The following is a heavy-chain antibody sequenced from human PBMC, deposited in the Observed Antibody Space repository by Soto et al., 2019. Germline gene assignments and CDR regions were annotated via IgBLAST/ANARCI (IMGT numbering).Heavy chain of an antibody. CDR3: TRGAGFFYGVDV. CDR2: ISFSGSTI. Sequence: PGGSQRLSCAASGFSFSDYEMNWVRQAPGKGLEGITHISFSGSTIYYADSVKGQFTISRDNSKNFLYLQMSGLSADYSAVYYFTRGAGFFYGVDVWGLGTTVTV. V-gene: IGHV3-48*03. D-gene: IGHD3-10*01. J-gene: IGHJ6*02. CDR1: GFSFSDYE.